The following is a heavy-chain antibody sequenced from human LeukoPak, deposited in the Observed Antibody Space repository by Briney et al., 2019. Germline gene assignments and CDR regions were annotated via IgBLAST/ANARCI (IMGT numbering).Heavy chain of an antibody. Sequence: SVKVSCKASGGTFSSYAISWVRQAPGQGLEWMGGIIPIFGTANYAQKFQGRVTITADESTSTAYMELSSLRSEDTAVYYCARDHRDGYNYFDYWGQGTLVTVSS. D-gene: IGHD5-24*01. CDR1: GGTFSSYA. J-gene: IGHJ4*02. V-gene: IGHV1-69*13. CDR2: IIPIFGTA. CDR3: ARDHRDGYNYFDY.